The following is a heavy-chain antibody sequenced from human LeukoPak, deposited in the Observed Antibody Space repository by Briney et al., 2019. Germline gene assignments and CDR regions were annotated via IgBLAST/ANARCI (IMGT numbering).Heavy chain of an antibody. D-gene: IGHD5-24*01. V-gene: IGHV4-34*01. CDR1: GGSFSGYY. CDR3: AREMATIRGYFDY. Sequence: SETLSLTCAVYGGSFSGYYWSWIRQPPGKGLEWIGEINHSGSTNYNPSLKSRVTISVDTSKNQFSLKLSSVTAADTAVYYCAREMATIRGYFDYWGQGTLVTVSS. J-gene: IGHJ4*02. CDR2: INHSGST.